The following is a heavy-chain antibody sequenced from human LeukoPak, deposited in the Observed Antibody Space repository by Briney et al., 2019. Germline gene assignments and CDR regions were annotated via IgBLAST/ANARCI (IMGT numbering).Heavy chain of an antibody. V-gene: IGHV3-48*03. Sequence: GGSLRLSCAASGFTFSSYEMNWVRQAPGKGLEWVANIGYSGRTIYYADSVKGRFTISRGNAKNSLYLQMNSLRVEDTAVYYCALLAVVSDFGYWGQGDLVSVPS. CDR1: GFTFSSYE. D-gene: IGHD3-22*01. J-gene: IGHJ4*02. CDR2: IGYSGRTI. CDR3: ALLAVVSDFGY.